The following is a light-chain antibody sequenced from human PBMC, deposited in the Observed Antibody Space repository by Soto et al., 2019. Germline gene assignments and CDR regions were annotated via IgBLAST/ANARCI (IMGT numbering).Light chain of an antibody. CDR2: AAS. CDR3: QQVNGYPHT. Sequence: DVQLTQSPSFLSASVGDRVTITCRASQDIRSHLAWYQQIPGTGPKLLIYAASTLQSVVPSRFSGSGSGTEFTLAISSLQPEDFATYHSQQVNGYPHTFGQGTKLEIK. J-gene: IGKJ2*01. V-gene: IGKV1-9*01. CDR1: QDIRSH.